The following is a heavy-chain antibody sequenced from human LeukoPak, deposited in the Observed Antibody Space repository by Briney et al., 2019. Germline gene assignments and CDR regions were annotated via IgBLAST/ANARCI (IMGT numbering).Heavy chain of an antibody. D-gene: IGHD1-26*01. V-gene: IGHV1-18*01. CDR3: ARGASGSYSWFDP. CDR1: GYTFANYG. Sequence: ASVKVSCKASGYTFANYGFSWVRQAPGQGLEWMGWISAYNGNTNSNTNYAQKFQGRVTMTTDTSTSTAYMELRSLRSDDTAICYCARGASGSYSWFDPWGQGTLVTVSS. CDR2: ISAYNGNTNSNT. J-gene: IGHJ5*02.